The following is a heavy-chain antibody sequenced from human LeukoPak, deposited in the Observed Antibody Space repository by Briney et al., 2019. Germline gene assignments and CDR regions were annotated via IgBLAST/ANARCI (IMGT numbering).Heavy chain of an antibody. J-gene: IGHJ5*02. CDR1: GYTLTELS. CDR3: ATIYYYDISGYNWFDP. D-gene: IGHD3-22*01. V-gene: IGHV1-24*01. Sequence: ASVKVSCKVSGYTLTELSMHWVRQAPGKGLEWMGDFDPEDGETIYAQKFQGRVTMTEDTSTDTAYMELSSLRSEDTAVYYCATIYYYDISGYNWFDPWGQGTLVTVSS. CDR2: FDPEDGET.